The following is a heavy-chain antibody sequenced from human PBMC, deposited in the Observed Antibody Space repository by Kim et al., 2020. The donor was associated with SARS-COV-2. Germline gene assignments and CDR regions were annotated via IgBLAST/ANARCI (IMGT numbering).Heavy chain of an antibody. Sequence: SETLSLTCTVSGGSISSGGYYWSWIRQHPGKGLEWIGYIYYSGSTYYNPSLKSRVTISVDTSKNQFSLKLSSVTAADTAVYYCARDHDDSSGYYGWFDPWGQGTLVTVSS. J-gene: IGHJ5*02. CDR2: IYYSGST. CDR3: ARDHDDSSGYYGWFDP. CDR1: GGSISSGGYY. D-gene: IGHD3-22*01. V-gene: IGHV4-31*03.